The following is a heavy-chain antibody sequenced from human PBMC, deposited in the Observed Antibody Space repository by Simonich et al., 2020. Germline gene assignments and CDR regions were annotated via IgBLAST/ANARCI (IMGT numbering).Heavy chain of an antibody. CDR2: ISSSSSYI. CDR1: GFTFSSYS. Sequence: EVQLVESGGGLVKPGGSLRLSCAASGFTFSSYSMNWVRQAPVKGLEWVSSISSSSSYIYYADSVKGRFTISRDNAKNSLYLQMNSLRAEDTAVYYCARGIVGASGAFDIWGQGTMVTVSS. CDR3: ARGIVGASGAFDI. V-gene: IGHV3-21*01. D-gene: IGHD1-26*01. J-gene: IGHJ3*02.